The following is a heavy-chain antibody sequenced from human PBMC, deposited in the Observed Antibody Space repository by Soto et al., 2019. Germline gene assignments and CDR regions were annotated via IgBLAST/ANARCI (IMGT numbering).Heavy chain of an antibody. Sequence: QVQLVESGGGVVQPGTSMRLSCAASGFTFSNYGMHWVRQAPGKGLEWVAVLRDDANDAYYADSVKGRFTISRDNSKNTLYLQMNSLRAEDTAPYYCAKGAAFYYYYGMDVWGQGTTVTVSS. V-gene: IGHV3-33*06. CDR1: GFTFSNYG. J-gene: IGHJ6*02. CDR3: AKGAAFYYYYGMDV. D-gene: IGHD3-3*02. CDR2: LRDDANDA.